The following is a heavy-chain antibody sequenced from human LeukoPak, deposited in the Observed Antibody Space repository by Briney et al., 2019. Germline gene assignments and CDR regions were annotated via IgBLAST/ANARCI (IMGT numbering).Heavy chain of an antibody. Sequence: GGSLRLSCAVSGFTIRSFGMSWVRQAPGKGLEWVSGIGGSGGTTYYADSVKGRFTISRDNSKNTLYLQMYSLRAEDTAVYYCARNSYSSCYYSYYFDYLGQGTQVTVSS. J-gene: IGHJ4*02. CDR2: IGGSGGTT. D-gene: IGHD3-22*01. CDR1: GFTIRSFG. CDR3: ARNSYSSCYYSYYFDY. V-gene: IGHV3-23*01.